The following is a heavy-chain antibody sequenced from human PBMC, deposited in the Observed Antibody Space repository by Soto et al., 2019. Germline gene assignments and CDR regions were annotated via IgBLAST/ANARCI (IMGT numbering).Heavy chain of an antibody. J-gene: IGHJ6*02. CDR3: ARAQLERLGYYYGMDV. CDR1: GGTFSSYA. V-gene: IGHV1-69*06. D-gene: IGHD1-1*01. CDR2: IIPIFGTA. Sequence: GASVKVSCKASGGTFSSYAISWVRQAPGQGLEWMGGIIPIFGTANYAQKFQGRVTITADKSTSTAYMELSSLRSEDTAVYYCARAQLERLGYYYGMDVWGQGTTVTVSS.